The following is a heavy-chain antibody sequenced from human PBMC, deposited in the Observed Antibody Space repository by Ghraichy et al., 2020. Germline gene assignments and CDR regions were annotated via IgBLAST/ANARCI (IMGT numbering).Heavy chain of an antibody. D-gene: IGHD4-17*01. CDR3: AKSWATVTQGY. V-gene: IGHV3-23*01. Sequence: ETLSLTCAASGFTFGSYGMSWVRQAPGKGLEWVSGISDSGGSTWYADSVKGRFTISRDNSKNTLYLQMNSLRAEDTAIYYCAKSWATVTQGYWGQGTLVTVSS. J-gene: IGHJ4*02. CDR2: ISDSGGST. CDR1: GFTFGSYG.